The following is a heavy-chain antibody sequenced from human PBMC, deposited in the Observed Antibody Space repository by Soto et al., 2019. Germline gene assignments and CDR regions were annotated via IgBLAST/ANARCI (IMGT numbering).Heavy chain of an antibody. Sequence: PGASLRLSCAASGLTCSSYGMHWVRQAPGKGLEWVAVISYDGSNKYYADSVKGRFTISRDNSKNTLYLQMSRLRAEDTAVYYCVKDGSSGWPYYYGMDVWGQGTTVTVSS. CDR2: ISYDGSNK. D-gene: IGHD6-19*01. V-gene: IGHV3-30*18. J-gene: IGHJ6*02. CDR1: GLTCSSYG. CDR3: VKDGSSGWPYYYGMDV.